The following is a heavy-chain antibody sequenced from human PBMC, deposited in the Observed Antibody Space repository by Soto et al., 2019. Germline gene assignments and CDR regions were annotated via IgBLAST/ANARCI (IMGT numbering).Heavy chain of an antibody. CDR1: GGSISSGGYS. D-gene: IGHD5-18*01. J-gene: IGHJ4*02. CDR3: ARGTMVTWDY. V-gene: IGHV4-30-2*01. Sequence: SETLSLTCAVSGGSISSGGYSWSWIRQPPGKGLEWIGYIYHSGSTYYNPSLKSRVTISVDRSKNQFSLKLSSVTAAGTAVYYCARGTMVTWDYWGQGTLVTVSS. CDR2: IYHSGST.